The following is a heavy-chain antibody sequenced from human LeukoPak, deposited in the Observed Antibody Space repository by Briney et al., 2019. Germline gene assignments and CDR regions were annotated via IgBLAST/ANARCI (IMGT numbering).Heavy chain of an antibody. CDR3: ARGWFGDFSYYNWFDP. J-gene: IGHJ5*01. D-gene: IGHD3-10*01. CDR1: GFTVSSNY. V-gene: IGHV3-21*01. CDR2: ISSSSSYI. Sequence: PGGSLRLSCAASGFTVSSNYMSWVRQAPGKGLEWVSSISSSSSYIYYADSVKGRFTISRDNAKNSLYLQMNSLRAEDTAVYYCARGWFGDFSYYNWFDPWGQGTLVTVSS.